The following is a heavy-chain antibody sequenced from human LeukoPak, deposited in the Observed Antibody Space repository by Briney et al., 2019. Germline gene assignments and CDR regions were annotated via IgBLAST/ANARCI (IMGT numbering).Heavy chain of an antibody. Sequence: GGSLRLSCAASGFTVSSNYMGWVRQAPGKGLEWVSVIYSSGSTYYADSVKGRFTISRDNSKNTLYLQMNSLRAEDTAVYYCAGLPYYDFWSGYYTAWGQGTLVTVSS. CDR2: IYSSGST. D-gene: IGHD3-3*01. V-gene: IGHV3-66*02. J-gene: IGHJ5*02. CDR1: GFTVSSNY. CDR3: AGLPYYDFWSGYYTA.